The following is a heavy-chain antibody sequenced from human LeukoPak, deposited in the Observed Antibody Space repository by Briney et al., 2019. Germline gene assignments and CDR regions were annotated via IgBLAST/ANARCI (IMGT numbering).Heavy chain of an antibody. CDR1: GYTFTGYY. J-gene: IGHJ4*02. Sequence: GASVKVSCKASGYTFTGYYMHWVRQAPGQGLEWMGWINPNSGGTNYAQKFQGRVTMTRDTSISTAYMELSRLRSDDTAVYYCARDYYDSSGYYYVMRSGSDYWGQGTLVTVSS. V-gene: IGHV1-2*02. CDR2: INPNSGGT. D-gene: IGHD3-22*01. CDR3: ARDYYDSSGYYYVMRSGSDY.